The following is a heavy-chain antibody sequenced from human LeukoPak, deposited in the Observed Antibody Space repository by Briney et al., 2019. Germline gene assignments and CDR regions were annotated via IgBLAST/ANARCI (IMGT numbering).Heavy chain of an antibody. CDR1: GFTFSSFS. Sequence: GGSVRLSCAASGFTFSSFSMNWVRQAPGKGLEWVSSISSSGSYKYYADSVKGRFTISRDNAKNSLYLQMNSLRAEDTAVYYCARGLSSGWGQGTLVTVSS. D-gene: IGHD6-19*01. CDR2: ISSSGSYK. V-gene: IGHV3-21*01. J-gene: IGHJ4*02. CDR3: ARGLSSG.